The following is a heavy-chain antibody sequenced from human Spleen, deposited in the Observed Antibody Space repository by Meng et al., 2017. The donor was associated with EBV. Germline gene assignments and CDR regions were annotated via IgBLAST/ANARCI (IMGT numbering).Heavy chain of an antibody. V-gene: IGHV1-3*01. D-gene: IGHD2-15*01. CDR3: ASHLLGFCSSGICYSPF. CDR2: IHGDNGNT. J-gene: IGHJ4*02. CDR1: GYSFSGYA. Sequence: VHLVRAGAEVRKPGGPWKISCKPSGYSFSGYAVHWGRQAPGHRLEWMGWIHGDNGNTKFSEKFQDRLTNTRGPSARTAYMELTRLTSEDTAVYYCASHLLGFCSSGICYSPFWGQGTLVTVSS.